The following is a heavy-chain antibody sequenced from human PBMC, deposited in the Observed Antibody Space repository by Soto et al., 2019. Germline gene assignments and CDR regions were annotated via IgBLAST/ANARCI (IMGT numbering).Heavy chain of an antibody. CDR1: GFTFSSYS. D-gene: IGHD3-16*01. V-gene: IGHV3-21*01. Sequence: PGGSLRLSCAAPGFTFSSYSMNWVRQAPGKGLEWVSSISSSSSYIYYADSVKGRFTISRDNAKNSLYLQMNSLRAEDTAVYYCARRSGSHDYIWGSYGSVDYWGQGTLVTVSS. J-gene: IGHJ4*02. CDR3: ARRSGSHDYIWGSYGSVDY. CDR2: ISSSSSYI.